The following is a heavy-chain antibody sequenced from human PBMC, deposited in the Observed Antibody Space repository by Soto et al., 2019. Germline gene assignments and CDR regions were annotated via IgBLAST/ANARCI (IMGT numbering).Heavy chain of an antibody. D-gene: IGHD1-26*01. CDR3: ARDYTSGNYYYGMDV. J-gene: IGHJ6*02. Sequence: SETLSLTCTVSGGSISSGGYYWSWIRQHPGKGLEWIGYIYYSGSTYYNPSLKSRVTISVDTSKNQFSLKLSSVTAADTAVYYCARDYTSGNYYYGMDVWGQGTTVTVSS. CDR2: IYYSGST. V-gene: IGHV4-31*03. CDR1: GGSISSGGYY.